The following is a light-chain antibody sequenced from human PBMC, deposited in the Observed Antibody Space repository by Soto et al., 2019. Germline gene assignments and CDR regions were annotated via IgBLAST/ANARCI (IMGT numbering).Light chain of an antibody. J-gene: IGKJ4*01. CDR2: GAS. CDR3: HQYGASPLT. CDR1: QSVHSNF. Sequence: EIVLAQSPGTLSLSPGERATLSCRASQSVHSNFLAWYQHKPGQAPRLLIYGASSRATGIPDRFSGSVSGRAFTLTISRLEPEDFVVYYCHQYGASPLTFGGGVKVEIK. V-gene: IGKV3-20*01.